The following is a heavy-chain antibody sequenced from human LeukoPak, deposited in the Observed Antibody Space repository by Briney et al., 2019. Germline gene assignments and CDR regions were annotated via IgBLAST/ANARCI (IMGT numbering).Heavy chain of an antibody. D-gene: IGHD2-2*02. Sequence: ASVKVSCKASGGTFSSYAISWVRQAPGQGLEWMGGIIPIFGTANYAQKFQGRVTITADEPTSTAYMELSSLRSEDTAVYYCASSIGMAVVPAAIGPFADYWGQGTLVTVSS. V-gene: IGHV1-69*01. CDR3: ASSIGMAVVPAAIGPFADY. J-gene: IGHJ4*02. CDR2: IIPIFGTA. CDR1: GGTFSSYA.